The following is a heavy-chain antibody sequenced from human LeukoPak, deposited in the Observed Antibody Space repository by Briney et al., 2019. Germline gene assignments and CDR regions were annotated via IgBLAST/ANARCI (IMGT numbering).Heavy chain of an antibody. V-gene: IGHV3-66*04. J-gene: IGHJ4*02. CDR3: ARRAGAYSHPYDY. Sequence: GGSLRLSCVGSGFIVSNYYMSWVRQAPGKGLEWVSVIYSGGTTYYADSVKGRFTISRDNSKNTLYLQMNSLRAEDTAVYYCARRAGAYSHPYDYWGQGTLVTVSS. D-gene: IGHD4/OR15-4a*01. CDR1: GFIVSNYY. CDR2: IYSGGTT.